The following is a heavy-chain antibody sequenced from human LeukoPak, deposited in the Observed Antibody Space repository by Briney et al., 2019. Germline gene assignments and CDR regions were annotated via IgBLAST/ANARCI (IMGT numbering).Heavy chain of an antibody. Sequence: PGGSLRLSRAASGFTFDDYAMHWVRQAPGKGLEWVSGISWNSGSIGYADSVKGRFTISRDNAKNSLYLQMNSLRAEDTALYYCAKADGSGYSYGPLDYWGQGTLVTVSS. CDR3: AKADGSGYSYGPLDY. J-gene: IGHJ4*02. D-gene: IGHD5-18*01. CDR1: GFTFDDYA. CDR2: ISWNSGSI. V-gene: IGHV3-9*01.